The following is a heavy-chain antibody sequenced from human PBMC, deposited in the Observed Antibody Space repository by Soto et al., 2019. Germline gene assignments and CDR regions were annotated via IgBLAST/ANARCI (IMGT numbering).Heavy chain of an antibody. Sequence: GASVKVSCKASGYTFTSYGISWVRQAPGQGLEWMGWISAYNGNTNYAQKLQGRVTMTTDTSTSTAYMELRSLRSDDTAVYYCAITPVWFGSNYYYGMDVWGQGTTVTVSS. V-gene: IGHV1-18*01. CDR1: GYTFTSYG. D-gene: IGHD3-10*01. CDR3: AITPVWFGSNYYYGMDV. J-gene: IGHJ6*02. CDR2: ISAYNGNT.